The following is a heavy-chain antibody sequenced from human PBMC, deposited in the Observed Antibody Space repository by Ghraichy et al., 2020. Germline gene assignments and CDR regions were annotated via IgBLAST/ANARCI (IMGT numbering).Heavy chain of an antibody. D-gene: IGHD3-9*01. J-gene: IGHJ6*02. Sequence: ASVKVSCKASGYTFTAYGIHWVRQAPGQRLEWMGWINAGNGNTQYSQKFQGRVTITRDTSASTGYMELSSLRSEDTAVYYCARDRDSNILTGYYSYYYDMDVWGQGTAVTVSS. V-gene: IGHV1-3*01. CDR1: GYTFTAYG. CDR3: ARDRDSNILTGYYSYYYDMDV. CDR2: INAGNGNT.